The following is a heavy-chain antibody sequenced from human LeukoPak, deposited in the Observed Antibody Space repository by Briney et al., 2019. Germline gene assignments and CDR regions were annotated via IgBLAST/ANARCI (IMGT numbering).Heavy chain of an antibody. Sequence: ASVKVSCKASGYTFTSNYIHWVRQAPGQGLEWMGMIYPRDGSTSYAQKFQGRVTVTRDTSTSTVHMELSGLRSEDTAVYYCARRWLGDPYGMDVWGQGTTVTVSS. CDR3: ARRWLGDPYGMDV. D-gene: IGHD3-10*01. V-gene: IGHV1-46*01. J-gene: IGHJ6*02. CDR1: GYTFTSNY. CDR2: IYPRDGST.